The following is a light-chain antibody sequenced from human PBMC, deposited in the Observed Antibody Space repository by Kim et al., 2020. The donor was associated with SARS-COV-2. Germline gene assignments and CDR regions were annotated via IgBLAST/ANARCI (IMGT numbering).Light chain of an antibody. CDR1: QSISSY. V-gene: IGKV1-39*01. CDR2: AAS. J-gene: IGKJ5*01. Sequence: DIQMTQSPSSLSASVGDRVTITCRASQSISSYLNWYQQKPGKAPKLLIYAASSLHSGVPSRFSGSGSGTDFTLTISSLQPEDFATYYCQQSYNTLITFGQGTRLEIK. CDR3: QQSYNTLIT.